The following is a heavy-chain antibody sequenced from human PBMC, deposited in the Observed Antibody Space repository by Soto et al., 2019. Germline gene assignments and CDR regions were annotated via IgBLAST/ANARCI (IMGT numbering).Heavy chain of an antibody. V-gene: IGHV3-66*01. CDR2: IYSGGST. CDR3: AGWAKLVVAATCLDY. D-gene: IGHD2-15*01. J-gene: IGHJ4*02. CDR1: GFTVSSNY. Sequence: EVQLVESGGGLVQPGGSLRLSCAASGFTVSSNYMSWVRQAPGKGLEWVSVIYSGGSTYYADSVKGRFTISRDNSNNTLYLQMNSLRAEDTAVYYCAGWAKLVVAATCLDYWGQGTLVTVSS.